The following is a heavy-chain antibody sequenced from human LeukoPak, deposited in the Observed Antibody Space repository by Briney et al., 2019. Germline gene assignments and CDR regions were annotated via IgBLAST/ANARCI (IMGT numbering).Heavy chain of an antibody. V-gene: IGHV1-8*01. CDR1: GYTFTSYD. D-gene: IGHD2-2*01. CDR2: MNPNSGNT. Sequence: ASVKVSCKASGYTFTSYDINWVRQATGQGLEWMGWMNPNSGNTGYVQKFQGRVTMTRNTSISTAYMELSSLRSEDTAVYYCARGYCSSTSCDFSRIAYDYWGQGTLVTVSS. J-gene: IGHJ4*02. CDR3: ARGYCSSTSCDFSRIAYDY.